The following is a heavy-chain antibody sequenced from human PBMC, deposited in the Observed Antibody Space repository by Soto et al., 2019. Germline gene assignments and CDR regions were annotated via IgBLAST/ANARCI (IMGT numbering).Heavy chain of an antibody. CDR1: GGSFSGYY. D-gene: IGHD6-19*01. J-gene: IGHJ5*02. CDR2: INHSGST. Sequence: QVQLQQWGAGLLKPSETLSLTCAVYGGSFSGYYWSWIRQPPGKGLEWIGEINHSGSTNYNPSLKNRVPISVDTSQNQFSLRLSSVTAADTAVYYCARGGQSASGWTKRNWFDPWGQGTLVTVSS. V-gene: IGHV4-34*01. CDR3: ARGGQSASGWTKRNWFDP.